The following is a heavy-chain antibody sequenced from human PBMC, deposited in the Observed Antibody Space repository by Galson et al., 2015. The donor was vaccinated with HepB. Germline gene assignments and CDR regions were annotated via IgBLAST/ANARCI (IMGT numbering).Heavy chain of an antibody. CDR2: ISGTGDST. Sequence: SLRLSCAASGFVFDTPAMRWVRQAPGGGLAWISGISGTGDSTFYADSVKGRFTVSRDNSNNMLYLQMNSLRAEAAGLYFCAKGYGLFDSWGQGILVTVSS. CDR3: AKGYGLFDS. CDR1: GFVFDTPA. J-gene: IGHJ5*01. V-gene: IGHV3-23*01. D-gene: IGHD5-18*01.